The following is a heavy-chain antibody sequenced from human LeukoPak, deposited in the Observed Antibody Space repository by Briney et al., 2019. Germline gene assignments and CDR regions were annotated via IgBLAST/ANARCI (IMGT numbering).Heavy chain of an antibody. CDR2: INPNSGGT. D-gene: IGHD6-19*01. J-gene: IGHJ4*02. CDR3: ARDRVYIAVAGTSRGY. V-gene: IGHV1-2*02. CDR1: GYTFTCYY. Sequence: ASVKVSCKASGYTFTCYYMHWVRQAPGQGLEWMGWINPNSGGTNYAQKFQGRVTMTGDTSISTAYMELSRLRSDDTAVYYCARDRVYIAVAGTSRGYWGQGTLVTVSS.